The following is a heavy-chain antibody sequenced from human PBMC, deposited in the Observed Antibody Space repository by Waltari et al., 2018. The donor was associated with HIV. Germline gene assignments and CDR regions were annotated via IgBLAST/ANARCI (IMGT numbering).Heavy chain of an antibody. CDR1: GYTFTTYG. Sequence: QVQLVQSGAEVKKPGASVKVSCKASGYTFTTYGISWVRQAPGQGLEWMGWISVYNGKTNYAQKLQGRVTMTTDTATSTAYMELRSLRSDDTAVYDCARTTFGEQWLVPGWFDPWGQGTLVTVSS. V-gene: IGHV1-18*01. CDR2: ISVYNGKT. J-gene: IGHJ5*02. CDR3: ARTTFGEQWLVPGWFDP. D-gene: IGHD6-19*01.